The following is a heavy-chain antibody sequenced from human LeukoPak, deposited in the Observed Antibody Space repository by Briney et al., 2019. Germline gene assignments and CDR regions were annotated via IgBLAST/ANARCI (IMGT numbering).Heavy chain of an antibody. Sequence: GGSLRLSCAASGFTFSSYGMHWVRQAPGKGLEWVAVIWYDGSNKYYADSVKGRFTISRDNSKNTLYLQMNSLRAEDTAVYYCAREDYYDSSGYYYPDYWGQGTLVTVS. V-gene: IGHV3-33*01. CDR1: GFTFSSYG. J-gene: IGHJ4*02. CDR3: AREDYYDSSGYYYPDY. D-gene: IGHD3-22*01. CDR2: IWYDGSNK.